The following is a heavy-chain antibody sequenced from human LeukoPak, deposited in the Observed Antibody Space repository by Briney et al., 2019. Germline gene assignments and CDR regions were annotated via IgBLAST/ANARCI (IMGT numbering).Heavy chain of an antibody. CDR2: ISSSGSTI. CDR1: EFTFSDYY. D-gene: IGHD7-27*01. Sequence: GGSLRLSCAASEFTFSDYYMSWIRQAPGKGLEWVSYISSSGSTIYYADSVKGRFTISRDNSKNTVYLQMNSLRAEDTAVYFCARDLGTNDAFDIWGQGTMLTVSS. CDR3: ARDLGTNDAFDI. V-gene: IGHV3-11*01. J-gene: IGHJ3*02.